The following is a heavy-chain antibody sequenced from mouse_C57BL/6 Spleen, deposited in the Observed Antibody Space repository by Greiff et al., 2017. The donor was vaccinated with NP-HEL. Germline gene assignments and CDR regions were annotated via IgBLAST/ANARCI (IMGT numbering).Heavy chain of an antibody. CDR3: TRRCCGDYYGSHCDY. CDR2: IRNKANNHAT. J-gene: IGHJ2*01. CDR1: GFTFSDAW. V-gene: IGHV6-6*01. Sequence: EVKLEESGGGLVQPGGSMKLSCAASGFTFSDAWMDWVRQSPEKGLEWVAEIRNKANNHATYYAESVKGRFTISRDDSKSSVYLQMNSLRAEDPGIYYCTRRCCGDYYGSHCDYWGQGTTLTVSS. D-gene: IGHD1-1*01.